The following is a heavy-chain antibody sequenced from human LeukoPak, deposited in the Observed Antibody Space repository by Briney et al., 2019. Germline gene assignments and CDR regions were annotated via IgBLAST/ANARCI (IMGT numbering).Heavy chain of an antibody. Sequence: PGGSLRLSCAASGFTFDDYAMHWVRQAPGKGLEWVSGISWNSGSMGYADSVKGRFSISRDNAKNSLYLQMNSLRVEDTALYYCARGSSGYYRFSPEHWGQGTLVTVSS. CDR2: ISWNSGSM. V-gene: IGHV3-9*01. CDR1: GFTFDDYA. J-gene: IGHJ1*01. D-gene: IGHD3-22*01. CDR3: ARGSSGYYRFSPEH.